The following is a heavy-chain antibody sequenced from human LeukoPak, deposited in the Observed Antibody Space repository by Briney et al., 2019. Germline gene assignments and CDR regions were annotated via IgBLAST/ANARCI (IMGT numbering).Heavy chain of an antibody. CDR3: ARGGSGWYRVYYYYMDV. D-gene: IGHD6-19*01. J-gene: IGHJ6*03. CDR2: IYYSGST. Sequence: SETLSLTCTVSGVSISSYYWSWSRQPPGKGLEWIGYIYYSGSTNYNPSLKSRVTISVDTSKNQFSLKLSSVTAADTAVYYCARGGSGWYRVYYYYMDVWGKGTTVTVSS. V-gene: IGHV4-59*01. CDR1: GVSISSYY.